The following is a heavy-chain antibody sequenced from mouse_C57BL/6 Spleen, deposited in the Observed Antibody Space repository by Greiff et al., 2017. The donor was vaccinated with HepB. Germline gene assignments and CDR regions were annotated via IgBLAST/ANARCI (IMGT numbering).Heavy chain of an antibody. Sequence: VKLQQPGAELVKPGASVKLSCKASGYTFTSYWMHWVKQRPGRGLEWIGRIDPSSGGTKYNEKFKSKATLTVDKPSSTAYMQLSSLTSADSAVYYCARYYGNYVWFAYWGQGTLVTVSA. V-gene: IGHV1-72*01. CDR2: IDPSSGGT. CDR1: GYTFTSYW. J-gene: IGHJ3*01. D-gene: IGHD2-1*01. CDR3: ARYYGNYVWFAY.